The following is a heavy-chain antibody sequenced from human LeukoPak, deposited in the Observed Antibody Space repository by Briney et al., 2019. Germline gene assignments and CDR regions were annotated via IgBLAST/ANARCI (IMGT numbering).Heavy chain of an antibody. CDR3: ARESKWGWRPTNWFDP. CDR1: GYTFTGYY. CDR2: INPNSGGT. V-gene: IGHV1-2*02. Sequence: ASVKVSCKASGYTFTGYYMHWVRQAPGQGLEWMGWINPNSGGTNYAQKFQGRVTMTRDTSISTAYMELSRLRSDDTAVYYCARESKWGWRPTNWFDPWGQGTLVTVSS. D-gene: IGHD1-26*01. J-gene: IGHJ5*02.